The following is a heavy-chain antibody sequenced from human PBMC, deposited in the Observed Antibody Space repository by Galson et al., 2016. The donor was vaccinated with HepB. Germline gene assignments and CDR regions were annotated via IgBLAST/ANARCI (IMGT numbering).Heavy chain of an antibody. J-gene: IGHJ4*02. CDR1: GDSVSSKDAA. Sequence: CAISGDSVSSKDAAWNWIRQSPSRGLEWLGRTYYRSKWYSNYAVSMKSRITINADTSKNQFSLQLNSVTPDDTAVYYCARSYLLGRGFGWWGQGTLVTVSS. CDR3: ARSYLLGRGFGW. CDR2: TYYRSKWYS. D-gene: IGHD7-27*01. V-gene: IGHV6-1*01.